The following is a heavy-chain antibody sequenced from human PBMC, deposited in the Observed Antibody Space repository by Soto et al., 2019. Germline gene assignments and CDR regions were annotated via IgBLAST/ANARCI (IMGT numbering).Heavy chain of an antibody. CDR2: VFHGGRT. D-gene: IGHD3-22*01. J-gene: IGHJ4*01. CDR1: GGFFSAYY. V-gene: IGHV4-34*12. CDR3: AIPHYESNTFDLYFDS. Sequence: SENLSLTCAVYGGFFSAYYWSWIRQPPGKGLEWIGEVFHGGRTNYSPSLKSRVTISVDTSKTQFSLTLSSVTAADTAVYYCAIPHYESNTFDLYFDSLLHGTLVTVSS.